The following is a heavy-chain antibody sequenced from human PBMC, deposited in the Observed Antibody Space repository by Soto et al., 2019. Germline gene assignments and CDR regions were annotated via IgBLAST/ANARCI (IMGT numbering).Heavy chain of an antibody. J-gene: IGHJ4*02. CDR3: AREQPDDTDPYGFDY. CDR2: ISSSSGYT. D-gene: IGHD4-17*01. CDR1: GFTFSSYA. V-gene: IGHV3-21*04. Sequence: EVQLLESGGGLVQPGGSLRLSYAASGFTFSSYAMTWVRQAPGKGLEWVSSISSSSGYTYYADSLEGRFTISRDNSKNSLYLQINSLRVEDTAVYYCAREQPDDTDPYGFDYWGQGTLVTVSS.